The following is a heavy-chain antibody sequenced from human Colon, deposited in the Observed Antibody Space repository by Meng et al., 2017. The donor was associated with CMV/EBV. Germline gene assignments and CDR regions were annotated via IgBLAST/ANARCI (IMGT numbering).Heavy chain of an antibody. CDR1: GGPVNTGSSY. CDR3: ARDVVYPYYFDS. J-gene: IGHJ4*02. D-gene: IGHD1-14*01. Sequence: CTVSGGPVNTGSSYWSLIRQSPGKGLEWIGHVFYIGKTNYNPSLKSRVSMSIDPSKNQFSLRLTSVTPADTALYYCARDVVYPYYFDSWGQGILVTVSS. CDR2: VFYIGKT. V-gene: IGHV4-61*01.